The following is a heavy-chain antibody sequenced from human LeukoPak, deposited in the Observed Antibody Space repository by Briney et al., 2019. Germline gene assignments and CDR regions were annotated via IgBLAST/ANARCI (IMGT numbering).Heavy chain of an antibody. D-gene: IGHD6-13*01. Sequence: KSGGSLRLSCAASGFTFSSYSMNWVRQAPGKGLEWVSSISSSSSYIYYADSVKGRFTISRDNAKNSLYLQMNSLRAEDTAVYYCASAGYSSSWSQDLDAFDIWGQGTMVTVSS. CDR1: GFTFSSYS. CDR2: ISSSSSYI. V-gene: IGHV3-21*01. J-gene: IGHJ3*02. CDR3: ASAGYSSSWSQDLDAFDI.